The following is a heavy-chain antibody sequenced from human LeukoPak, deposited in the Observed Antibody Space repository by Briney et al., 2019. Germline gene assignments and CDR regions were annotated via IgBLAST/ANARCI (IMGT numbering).Heavy chain of an antibody. Sequence: PGGSLRLSCAASGFTFSSYWMSWVRQAPGKGLEWVANIKQDGSEKYYVDSVKGRFTISRDNAKNSLYLQMNSLRAEDTAVYYCARDGTDILTGYGALYYFDYWGQGTLVTVSS. CDR3: ARDGTDILTGYGALYYFDY. CDR1: GFTFSSYW. V-gene: IGHV3-7*04. D-gene: IGHD3-9*01. J-gene: IGHJ4*02. CDR2: IKQDGSEK.